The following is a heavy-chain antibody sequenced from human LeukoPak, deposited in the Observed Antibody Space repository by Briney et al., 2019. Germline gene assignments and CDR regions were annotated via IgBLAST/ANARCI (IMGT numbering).Heavy chain of an antibody. V-gene: IGHV1-69*04. J-gene: IGHJ4*02. CDR2: IIPILGIA. CDR1: GYTFTAYY. CDR3: ARAPRLTTRSYDY. D-gene: IGHD1-14*01. Sequence: SVKVSCKASGYTFTAYYMHWVRQAPGQGLEWMGRIIPILGIANYAQKFQGRVTITADKSTSTAYMELSSLRSEDTAVYYCARAPRLTTRSYDYWGQGTLVTVSS.